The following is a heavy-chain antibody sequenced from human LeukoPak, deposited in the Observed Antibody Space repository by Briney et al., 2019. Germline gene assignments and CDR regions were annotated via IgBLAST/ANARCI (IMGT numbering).Heavy chain of an antibody. Sequence: PSETLSLTCAVYGGSFSGYYWSWIRQPPGKGLEWIGEINRSGSTNYNPSLKSRVTISVDTSKNQFSLKLSSVTAADTAVYYCARGRKGSCYPFDYWGQGTLVTVSS. D-gene: IGHD3-10*01. CDR2: INRSGST. V-gene: IGHV4-34*01. CDR3: ARGRKGSCYPFDY. J-gene: IGHJ4*02. CDR1: GGSFSGYY.